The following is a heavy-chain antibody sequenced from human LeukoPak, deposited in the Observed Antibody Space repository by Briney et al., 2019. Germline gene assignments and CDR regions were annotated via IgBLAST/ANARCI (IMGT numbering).Heavy chain of an antibody. CDR2: IIPILGIA. Sequence: ASVKVSCKASGGTFSSYAISWVRQAPGQGLERMGRIIPILGIANYAQKFQGRVTITADKSTSTAYMELSSLRSEDTAVYYCARDPNYYGSGSRWGQGTLVTVSS. V-gene: IGHV1-69*04. CDR3: ARDPNYYGSGSR. CDR1: GGTFSSYA. J-gene: IGHJ4*02. D-gene: IGHD3-10*01.